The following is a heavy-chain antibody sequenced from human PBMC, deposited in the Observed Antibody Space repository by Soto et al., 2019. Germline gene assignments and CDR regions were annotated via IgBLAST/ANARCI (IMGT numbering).Heavy chain of an antibody. CDR2: ISYDGSNK. J-gene: IGHJ4*02. Sequence: PGGSLRLSCAASGFTFSSYGMHWVRQAPGKGLEWVAVISYDGSNKYYADSVKGRFTISRDNSKNTLYLQMNSLRAEDTAVYYCAKTVAGMGVYFDYWGQGTLVTVSS. CDR1: GFTFSSYG. V-gene: IGHV3-30*18. D-gene: IGHD6-19*01. CDR3: AKTVAGMGVYFDY.